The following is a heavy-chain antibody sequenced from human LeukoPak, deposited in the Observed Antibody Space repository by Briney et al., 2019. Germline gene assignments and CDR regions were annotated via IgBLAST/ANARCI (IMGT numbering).Heavy chain of an antibody. CDR3: AIELGTLDY. CDR2: INNDGSNT. CDR1: GFTCSSYW. Sequence: PGGSLRLSSAASGFTCSSYWMHWVGQGPGKGLVWVSRINNDGSNTRYADSVKGRFTISRDNAKNTLYLQMNSLRAEDTAVYYCAIELGTLDYWGEGTLVTVCS. V-gene: IGHV3-74*01. J-gene: IGHJ4*02.